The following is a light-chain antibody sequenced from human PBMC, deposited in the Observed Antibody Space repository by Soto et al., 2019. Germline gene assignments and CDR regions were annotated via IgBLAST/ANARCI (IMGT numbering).Light chain of an antibody. V-gene: IGLV1-47*01. Sequence: QSVLTQPPSASGTPEQRVTISCSGSSSNIGSNYVYWYQHLPGTAPKLLIYRNNQRPSGVPDRFSGSKSGTSASLAISGLRSEDEADYYCASWHDSLRGWIFGGGTKLTVL. CDR2: RNN. CDR3: ASWHDSLRGWI. CDR1: SSNIGSNY. J-gene: IGLJ2*01.